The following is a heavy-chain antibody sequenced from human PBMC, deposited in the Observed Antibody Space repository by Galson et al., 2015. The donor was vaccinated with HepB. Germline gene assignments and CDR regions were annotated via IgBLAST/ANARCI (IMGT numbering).Heavy chain of an antibody. Sequence: SLRLSXAXSGFSFRLAWMSWVRQAPGKGPEXXGRIKSKGDGETIEYAAPVKGRFTISRDDLQSTLYLQMTSLKTEDTAIYYCVAYKHYYYYLDVWGKGTTVXXSS. CDR2: IKSKGDGETI. D-gene: IGHD5-24*01. CDR3: VAYKHYYYYLDV. J-gene: IGHJ6*03. CDR1: GFSFRLAW. V-gene: IGHV3-15*01.